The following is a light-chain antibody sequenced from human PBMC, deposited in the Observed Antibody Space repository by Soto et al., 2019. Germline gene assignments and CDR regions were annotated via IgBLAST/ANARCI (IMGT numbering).Light chain of an antibody. CDR2: GAS. V-gene: IGKV3-20*01. CDR3: QQYNNWPQT. Sequence: IVLTQSPGTLSLSPGERTTLSCRASQSVSNSYLAWYQQKPGQAPRLLIYGASSRATGIPDRFSGSGSGTDFTLTISSLESEDFGVYYCQQYNNWPQTFGQGTKVDI. CDR1: QSVSNSY. J-gene: IGKJ1*01.